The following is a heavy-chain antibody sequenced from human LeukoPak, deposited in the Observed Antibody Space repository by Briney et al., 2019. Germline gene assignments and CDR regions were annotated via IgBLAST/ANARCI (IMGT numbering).Heavy chain of an antibody. J-gene: IGHJ4*02. Sequence: PGGSLRLSCAASGFTFSSYGMHWVRQAPGKGLEWVAVISYDGSNKYYADSVKGRFTISRDNSKNTLYLQMNSLRAEDTAVYYCAKIDSRGYYPFDYWGQGTLVTVSS. CDR3: AKIDSRGYYPFDY. CDR1: GFTFSSYG. CDR2: ISYDGSNK. V-gene: IGHV3-30*18. D-gene: IGHD3-22*01.